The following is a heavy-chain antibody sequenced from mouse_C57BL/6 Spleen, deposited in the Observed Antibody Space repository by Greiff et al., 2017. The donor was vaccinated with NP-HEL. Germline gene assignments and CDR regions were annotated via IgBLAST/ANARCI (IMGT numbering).Heavy chain of an antibody. V-gene: IGHV1-80*01. CDR3: ARGRREAWFAY. CDR1: GYAFSSYW. CDR2: IYPGDGDT. Sequence: QVQLKQSGAELVKPGASVKISCKASGYAFSSYWMNWVKQRPGKGLEWIGQIYPGDGDTNYNGKFKGKATLTADKSSSTAYMQLSSLTSEDSAVYFCARGRREAWFAYWGQGTLVTVSA. J-gene: IGHJ3*01.